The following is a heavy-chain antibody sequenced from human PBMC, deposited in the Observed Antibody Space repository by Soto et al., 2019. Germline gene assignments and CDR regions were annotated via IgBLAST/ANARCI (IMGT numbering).Heavy chain of an antibody. Sequence: EVQLVESGGGLVQPGRSLRLSCAGSGFTFDAYPMHWVRQAPGKGLEWAAGLAWDGGSIEYVDSVEGRFTISRDNGKNSLYLQMSSLRDEDTALYYCVRDDAFDLWGQGTQVTVSS. V-gene: IGHV3-9*01. CDR3: VRDDAFDL. CDR2: LAWDGGSI. CDR1: GFTFDAYP. J-gene: IGHJ3*01.